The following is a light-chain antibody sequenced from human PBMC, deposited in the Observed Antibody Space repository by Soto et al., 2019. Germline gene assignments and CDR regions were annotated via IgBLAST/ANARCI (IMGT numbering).Light chain of an antibody. J-gene: IGKJ1*01. CDR3: HQYYTRQVT. CDR1: QSVLYSSNNKNY. CDR2: WAS. V-gene: IGKV4-1*01. Sequence: DIVMTQSPDSLAVSLGERATINCKSSQSVLYSSNNKNYLAWYQQKPIQPPKLLIYWASTRESGVPDRFNGSGSGTDFTLTISSLQAEDVAVYSCHQYYTRQVTFGQGTKVEIK.